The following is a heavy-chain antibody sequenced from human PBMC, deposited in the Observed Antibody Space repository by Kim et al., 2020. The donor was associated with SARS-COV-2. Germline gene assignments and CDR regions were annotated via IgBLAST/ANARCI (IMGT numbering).Heavy chain of an antibody. Sequence: SETLSLTCTVSGGSISSYYWSWIRQPPGKGLEWIGYIYYSGSTNYNPSLKSRVTISVDTSKIQFSLKLSSVTAADTAVYYCARVTTVGATNYYYYYYMDVWGKGTTVTVSS. CDR2: IYYSGST. D-gene: IGHD1-26*01. J-gene: IGHJ6*03. CDR3: ARVTTVGATNYYYYYYMDV. V-gene: IGHV4-59*01. CDR1: GGSISSYY.